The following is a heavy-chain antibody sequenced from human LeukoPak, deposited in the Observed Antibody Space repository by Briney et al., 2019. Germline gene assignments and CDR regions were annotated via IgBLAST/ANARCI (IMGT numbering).Heavy chain of an antibody. CDR3: ARDPIQNQMLNYYYYYMDV. CDR2: ISAYNGNT. CDR1: GYTFTSYG. Sequence: ASVKVSCKASGYTFTSYGISWVRQAPGQGLEWMGWISAYNGNTNYAQKLQGRVTMTTDTSTSTAYMELRSLRSDDTAVYYCARDPIQNQMLNYYYYYMDVWGKGTTVTVSS. J-gene: IGHJ6*03. V-gene: IGHV1-18*01. D-gene: IGHD2-2*01.